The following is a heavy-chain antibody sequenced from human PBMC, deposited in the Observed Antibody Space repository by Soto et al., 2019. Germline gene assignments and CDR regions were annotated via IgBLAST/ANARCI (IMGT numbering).Heavy chain of an antibody. CDR2: ISPQTGGT. D-gene: IGHD1-26*01. V-gene: IGHV1-2*02. J-gene: IGHJ4*02. Sequence: ASVKVSCKGSGYTFTGYYIHWVRQTPGQGPELMGEISPQTGGTKYAQKYQGRVTMTRDTSITTVYMELSNLSPDDTAVYYCGRGRSGELVIFYWGQGTLVNVSS. CDR1: GYTFTGYY. CDR3: GRGRSGELVIFY.